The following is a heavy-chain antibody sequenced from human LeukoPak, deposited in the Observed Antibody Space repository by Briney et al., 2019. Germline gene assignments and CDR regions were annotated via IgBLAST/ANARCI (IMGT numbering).Heavy chain of an antibody. CDR2: IYYSGST. J-gene: IGHJ4*02. Sequence: SQTLSLTCTVSGGSISSGGYYWSWIRQHPGKGLEWIGYIYYSGSTYYNPSLKSRVTISVDTSKNQFSLKLSSVTAADTAVYYCARVTARSDILTGYRPYFDYWGQGTLVTVSS. V-gene: IGHV4-31*03. D-gene: IGHD3-9*01. CDR1: GGSISSGGYY. CDR3: ARVTARSDILTGYRPYFDY.